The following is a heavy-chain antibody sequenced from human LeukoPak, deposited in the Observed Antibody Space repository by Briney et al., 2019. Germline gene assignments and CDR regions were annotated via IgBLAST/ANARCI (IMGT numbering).Heavy chain of an antibody. Sequence: GGSLGLSCAAPGFTFSSYGMHWVRQAPGKGLEWVAFIRYDGSNKYYADSVKGRFTISRDNSKNTLYLQMNSLRAEDTAVYYCAKDTSRGAAAGFWGQGTLVTVSS. CDR3: AKDTSRGAAAGF. J-gene: IGHJ4*02. CDR1: GFTFSSYG. D-gene: IGHD6-13*01. CDR2: IRYDGSNK. V-gene: IGHV3-30*02.